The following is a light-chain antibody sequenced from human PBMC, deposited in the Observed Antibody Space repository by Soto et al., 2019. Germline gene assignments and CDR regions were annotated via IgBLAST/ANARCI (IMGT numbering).Light chain of an antibody. CDR1: QSISSN. J-gene: IGKJ4*01. CDR2: DAS. V-gene: IGKV3D-15*01. CDR3: RKYNSAPLT. Sequence: EIVLTQSPATLSVSPGERATLSCRASQSISSNLALYQQKPGQDPRLLIYDASTRATGIPARFSGSGSGTDVTLIISSLEPEDVAAYYCRKYNSAPLTFGGGTKVDIK.